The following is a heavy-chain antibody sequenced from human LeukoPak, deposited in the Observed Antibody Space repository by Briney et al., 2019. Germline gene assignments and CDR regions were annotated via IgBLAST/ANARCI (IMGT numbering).Heavy chain of an antibody. V-gene: IGHV4-59*08. J-gene: IGHJ4*02. CDR1: GGSISSYY. Sequence: SETLSLTCSVSGGSISSYYWSWIRQPPGKGLEWVGYISYSGSINYNPSLKSRVTISVDTSKNQLSLKLRFVTAADTAVYYCARPDYSSGWYYFDYWGQGTLVTVSS. CDR2: ISYSGSI. D-gene: IGHD6-19*01. CDR3: ARPDYSSGWYYFDY.